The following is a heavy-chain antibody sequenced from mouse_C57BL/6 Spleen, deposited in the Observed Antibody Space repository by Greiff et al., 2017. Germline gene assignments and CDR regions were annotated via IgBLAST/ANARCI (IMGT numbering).Heavy chain of an antibody. CDR3: ARTVVARDWYFDV. CDR1: GFTFSDYG. V-gene: IGHV5-15*01. Sequence: DVKLVESGGGLVQPGGSLKLSCAASGFTFSDYGMAWVRQAPRKGPEWVAFISNLAYSIYYADTVTGRFTISRENAKNTLYLEMSSLRSEDTAMYYCARTVVARDWYFDVWGTGTTVTVSS. CDR2: ISNLAYSI. J-gene: IGHJ1*03. D-gene: IGHD1-1*01.